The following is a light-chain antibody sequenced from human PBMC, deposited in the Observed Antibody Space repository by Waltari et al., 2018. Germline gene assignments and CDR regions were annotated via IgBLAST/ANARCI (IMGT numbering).Light chain of an antibody. CDR2: ENT. Sequence: QSVLTQPPSVSGAPGKRVTISCPGGSSNIGAGFDAHWYQQFPGTAPKLLTYENTPRPSGVPDRFSGSKSGTSASLAITGLQAEDEADYYCQAYDHSLNGWVFGEGTKLTVL. CDR3: QAYDHSLNGWV. CDR1: SSNIGAGFD. J-gene: IGLJ3*02. V-gene: IGLV1-40*01.